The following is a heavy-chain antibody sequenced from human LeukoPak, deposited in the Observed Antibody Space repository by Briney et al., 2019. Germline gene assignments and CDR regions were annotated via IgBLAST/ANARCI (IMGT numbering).Heavy chain of an antibody. CDR2: ISWNSGSI. CDR1: GFTFDDYA. V-gene: IGHV3-9*01. Sequence: PGRSLRLSCAASGFTFDDYAMHWVRQAPGKGLEWVSGISWNSGSIGYADSVKGRFTISRDNSKNTLYLQMNSLRAEDTAVYYCARDRGYDYVWGSYRPEGFDPWGQGTLVTVSS. CDR3: ARDRGYDYVWGSYRPEGFDP. J-gene: IGHJ5*02. D-gene: IGHD3-16*02.